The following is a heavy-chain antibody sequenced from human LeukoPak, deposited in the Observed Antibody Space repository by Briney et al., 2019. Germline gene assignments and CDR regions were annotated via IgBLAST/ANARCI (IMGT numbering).Heavy chain of an antibody. CDR1: GGSISSYY. CDR3: ARVTSGYSYGHFDY. J-gene: IGHJ4*02. Sequence: SETLSLTCTVSGGSISSYYWSWIRQPAGKGLEWIGEISHSGRANYNPSLKSRVTISVDTSKNQFSLKLSSVTAADTAVYYCARVTSGYSYGHFDYWGQGTLVTVSS. CDR2: ISHSGRA. V-gene: IGHV4-34*01. D-gene: IGHD5-18*01.